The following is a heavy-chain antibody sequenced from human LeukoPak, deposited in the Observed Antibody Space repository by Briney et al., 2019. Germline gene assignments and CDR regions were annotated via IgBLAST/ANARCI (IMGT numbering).Heavy chain of an antibody. V-gene: IGHV1-18*01. D-gene: IGHD6-13*01. CDR2: ISAYNGNT. J-gene: IGHJ4*02. Sequence: ASVKVSCKASGYTFTSYGISWVRQAPGQGLEWIGWISAYNGNTNYAQKLQGRVTMTTDTSTSTAYMELRSLRSDDTAVYYCARWDSSSWYPYFDYWGQGTLVTVSS. CDR3: ARWDSSSWYPYFDY. CDR1: GYTFTSYG.